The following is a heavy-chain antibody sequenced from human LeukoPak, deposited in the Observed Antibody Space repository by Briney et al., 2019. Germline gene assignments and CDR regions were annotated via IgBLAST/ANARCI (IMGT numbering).Heavy chain of an antibody. Sequence: SVKVSCKASGGTFSSYAISWVRQAPGQGLEWMGGIIPIFGTANYAQKFQGRVTITTDESTSTAYMELSSLRSEDTAVYYCARGVLEDTAMTLDHYYYMDVWGKGTTVTVSS. CDR3: ARGVLEDTAMTLDHYYYMDV. V-gene: IGHV1-69*05. D-gene: IGHD5-18*01. CDR1: GGTFSSYA. CDR2: IIPIFGTA. J-gene: IGHJ6*03.